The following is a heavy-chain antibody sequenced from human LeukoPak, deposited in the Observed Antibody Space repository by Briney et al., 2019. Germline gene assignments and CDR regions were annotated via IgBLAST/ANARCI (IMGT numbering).Heavy chain of an antibody. CDR2: VYFSEST. J-gene: IGHJ3*02. D-gene: IGHD6-25*01. V-gene: IGHV4-4*08. CDR1: GDSIRSYY. Sequence: PSETLSLTCTVSGDSIRSYYWSWIRQPPGKGLEWIGYVYFSESTKYNPSLKSRVTISIDTSKSQFSLRLSSVTAADTAVYYCARSAIDAFDIWGQGTMVTVSS. CDR3: ARSAIDAFDI.